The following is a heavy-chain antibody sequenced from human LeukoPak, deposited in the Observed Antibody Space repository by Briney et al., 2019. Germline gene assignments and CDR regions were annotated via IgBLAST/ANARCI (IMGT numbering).Heavy chain of an antibody. V-gene: IGHV3-74*01. Sequence: GGSLRLSCAASGFTFSNYWLHWVRQAPGKGLVWVSRIDANAEITSYADSVKGRFTISTDNAKKTLYLQMNSLRVEDTAVYYCLTVVETTIAAFDIWGQGTMVTVSS. J-gene: IGHJ3*02. CDR1: GFTFSNYW. CDR3: LTVVETTIAAFDI. D-gene: IGHD1-26*01. CDR2: IDANAEIT.